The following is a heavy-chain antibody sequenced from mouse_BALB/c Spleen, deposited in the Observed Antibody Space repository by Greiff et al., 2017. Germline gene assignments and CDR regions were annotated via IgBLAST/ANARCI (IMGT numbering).Heavy chain of an antibody. J-gene: IGHJ4*01. CDR1: GFSLTSYG. D-gene: IGHD2-14*01. CDR3: ARHAYYRSFMDY. CDR2: IWSDGST. Sequence: VQLQESGPDLVAPSQSLSITCTVSGFSLTSYGVHWVRQPPGKGLEWLVVIWSDGSTTYNSALKSRLSISKDNSKSQVFLKMNSLQTDDTAMYYCARHAYYRSFMDYWGQGTSVTVSS. V-gene: IGHV2-6-2*01.